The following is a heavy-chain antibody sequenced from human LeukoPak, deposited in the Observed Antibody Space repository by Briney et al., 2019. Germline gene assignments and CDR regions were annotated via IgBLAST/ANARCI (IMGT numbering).Heavy chain of an antibody. D-gene: IGHD6-6*01. CDR3: ARAELWYSSSPHDY. J-gene: IGHJ4*02. Sequence: ASVKVSCKASGYTFTDYDMHWVRQAPGQGLEWMGWINPNGGGTNFAQNFQGRVTMTRDTSISAAYMELSRLRSDDTAVYYCARAELWYSSSPHDYWGQGTLVTVSS. CDR2: INPNGGGT. V-gene: IGHV1-2*02. CDR1: GYTFTDYD.